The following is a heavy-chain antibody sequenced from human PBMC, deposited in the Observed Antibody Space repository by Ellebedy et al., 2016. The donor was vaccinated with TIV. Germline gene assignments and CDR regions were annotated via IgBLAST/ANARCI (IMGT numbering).Heavy chain of an antibody. CDR2: ITGIGTST. D-gene: IGHD3-16*01. CDR3: AKPMGPGGRFDAFDI. J-gene: IGHJ3*02. V-gene: IGHV3-23*01. CDR1: GFTFSNYA. Sequence: GGSLRLXXAASGFTFSNYAMSWVRQAPGKGLEWVSAITGIGTSTYYADSVKGRFTISRDNSKNTLSLQMNSLRADDTAIYCCAKPMGPGGRFDAFDIWGQGTLVTVSS.